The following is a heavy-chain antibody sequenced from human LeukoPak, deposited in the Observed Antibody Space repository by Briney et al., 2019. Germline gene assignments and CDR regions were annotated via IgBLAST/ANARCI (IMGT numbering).Heavy chain of an antibody. CDR3: AKRARLSSGEFDY. V-gene: IGHV3-23*01. J-gene: IGHJ4*02. D-gene: IGHD3-22*01. Sequence: PGGSLRLSCVASGFTFSTYSMNWVRRAPGKGLEWGSAISGSGGVTYYADSVKGRFTISRDNSKNTVYLQMNSLKAEDTAIYYCAKRARLSSGEFDYWGQGTLVTVSS. CDR2: ISGSGGVT. CDR1: GFTFSTYS.